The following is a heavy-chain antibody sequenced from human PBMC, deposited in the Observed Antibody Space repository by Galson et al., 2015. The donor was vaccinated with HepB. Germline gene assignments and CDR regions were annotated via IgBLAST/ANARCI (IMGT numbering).Heavy chain of an antibody. CDR2: TYCRSKWYN. D-gene: IGHD3-22*01. CDR1: GDSVSSTSAA. Sequence: CAISGDSVSSTSAAWNWIRQSPSRGLEWLGRTYCRSKWYNDYAISVKSRITINPDTSKNQFSLQLNSVTPEDTAVYYCARVVSSSGYFSAWSQGTLVAVSS. V-gene: IGHV6-1*01. J-gene: IGHJ4*02. CDR3: ARVVSSSGYFSA.